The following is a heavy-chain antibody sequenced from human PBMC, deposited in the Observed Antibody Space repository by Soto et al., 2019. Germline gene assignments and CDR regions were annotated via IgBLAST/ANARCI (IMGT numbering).Heavy chain of an antibody. D-gene: IGHD3-22*01. CDR2: IYYSGST. CDR3: ASAYYYDSSGYGRVDY. CDR1: GGSISSGGYY. V-gene: IGHV4-31*03. J-gene: IGHJ4*02. Sequence: QVQLQESGPGLVKPSQTLSLTCTVSGGSISSGGYYWSWIRQHPGKGLEWIGYIYYSGSTYYNPSLKSRVTISVDTSKNHFSLKLSSVTAADTAVYYCASAYYYDSSGYGRVDYWGQGTLVTVSS.